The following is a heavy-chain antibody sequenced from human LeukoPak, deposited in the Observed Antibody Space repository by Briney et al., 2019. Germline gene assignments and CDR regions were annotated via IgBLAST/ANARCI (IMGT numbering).Heavy chain of an antibody. Sequence: SETLSLTCSVSGGSISSFYWTWIRQPAGKGLEWSERIYTSGNTGYNPSLKSRVTMSGDTSKNQFSLNLSSVTAADTAVYYCARVDLRAAFFDYWGQGTLVTVSS. D-gene: IGHD2-15*01. CDR3: ARVDLRAAFFDY. V-gene: IGHV4-4*07. CDR1: GGSISSFY. J-gene: IGHJ4*02. CDR2: IYTSGNT.